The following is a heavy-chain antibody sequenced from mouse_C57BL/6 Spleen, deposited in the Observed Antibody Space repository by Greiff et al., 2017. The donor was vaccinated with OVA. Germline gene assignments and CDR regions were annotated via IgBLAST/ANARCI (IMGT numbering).Heavy chain of an antibody. CDR1: GFTFTDYY. Sequence: DVMLVESGGGLVQPGGSLSLSCAASGFTFTDYYMSWVRQPPGKALEWLGFIRNKANGYTTEYSASVKGRCTISIYNSHSILCHLMNVLRAEDSATYYCARYEDYYWFAYWGQRTLVTVSA. J-gene: IGHJ3*01. D-gene: IGHD1-1*01. CDR2: IRNKANGYTT. V-gene: IGHV7-3*01. CDR3: ARYEDYYWFAY.